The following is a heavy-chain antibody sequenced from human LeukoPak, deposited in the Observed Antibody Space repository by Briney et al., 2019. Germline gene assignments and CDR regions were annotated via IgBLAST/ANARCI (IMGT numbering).Heavy chain of an antibody. J-gene: IGHJ4*02. D-gene: IGHD3-3*01. CDR3: ARDFVAFDF. V-gene: IGHV3-30-3*01. Sequence: PGGSLRLSCAASGFPFDSYAMHWVRQAPGKGLEWVAVISYDGSNKYYADSVKGRFTISRDNSKYTLYLQMNSLRAEDTAVYYCARDFVAFDFWGQGTLVTVS. CDR2: ISYDGSNK. CDR1: GFPFDSYA.